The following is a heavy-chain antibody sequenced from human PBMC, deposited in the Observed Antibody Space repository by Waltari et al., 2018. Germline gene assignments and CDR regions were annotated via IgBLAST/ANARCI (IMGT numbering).Heavy chain of an antibody. V-gene: IGHV3-21*01. CDR1: GFRFRRYR. Sequence: EVQLVESGGGLVKPGGSLRLSCGASGFRFRRYRMNWVRQAPGKGLEWVSSISSSTTYIHYADSVKGRFTISRDNAKNSLYLQMNSLRVEDTAVYYCVSGGWGFYFDYWGQGTVVTVSS. CDR3: VSGGWGFYFDY. CDR2: ISSSTTYI. D-gene: IGHD7-27*01. J-gene: IGHJ4*02.